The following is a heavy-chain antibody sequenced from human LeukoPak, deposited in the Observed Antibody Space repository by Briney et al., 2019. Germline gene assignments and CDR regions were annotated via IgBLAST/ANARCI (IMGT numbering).Heavy chain of an antibody. V-gene: IGHV3-33*08. J-gene: IGHJ5*02. D-gene: IGHD3-22*01. CDR3: AREDSSGYYYVSNWFDP. Sequence: PGGSLRLSCAASGFAFSDYSMNWVRQAPGKGLEWVAVIWYDGSNKYYADSVKGRFTISRDNSKNTLYLQMNSLRAEDTAVYYCAREDSSGYYYVSNWFDPWGQGTLVTVSS. CDR1: GFAFSDYS. CDR2: IWYDGSNK.